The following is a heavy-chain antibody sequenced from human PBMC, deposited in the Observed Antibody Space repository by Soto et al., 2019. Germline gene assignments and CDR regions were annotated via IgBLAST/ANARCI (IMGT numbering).Heavy chain of an antibody. CDR2: IYHSGST. D-gene: IGHD1-26*01. CDR3: AAGGGLLPYY. CDR1: GGSISSGGYS. J-gene: IGHJ4*02. V-gene: IGHV4-30-2*01. Sequence: PSETLSLTCAVSGGSISSGGYSWSWIRQPPGKGLEWIGYIYHSGSTYYNPSLKSRVTISVDRSKNQFSLKLSSVTAADTAVYYCAAGGGLLPYYWGQGTLVTVSS.